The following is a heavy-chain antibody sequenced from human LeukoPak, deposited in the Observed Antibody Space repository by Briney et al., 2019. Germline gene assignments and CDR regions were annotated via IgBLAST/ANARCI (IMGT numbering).Heavy chain of an antibody. CDR2: ISYDGSNK. CDR1: GFTFSSYA. J-gene: IGHJ4*02. D-gene: IGHD4-17*01. Sequence: GRSLRLSCAASGFTFSSYAMHWVRQAPGKGLEWVAVISYDGSNKYYADSVKGRFTISRDNSKNTLYLQMNSLRAEDTAVYYCARGTVTTDSLDYWGQGTLVTVSS. V-gene: IGHV3-30*01. CDR3: ARGTVTTDSLDY.